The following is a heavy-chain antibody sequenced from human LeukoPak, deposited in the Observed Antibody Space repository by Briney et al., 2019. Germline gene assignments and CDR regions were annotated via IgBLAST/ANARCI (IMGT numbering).Heavy chain of an antibody. CDR1: GFTFSSYA. Sequence: GGSLRLSCAASGFTFSSYAMSWVRQAPGKGLEWVSAICGSGDSTYYADSVKGRYTTSRDNSKNTLYLQMNSLRAEDTAVYYCAKFHYGSGSYLKHAFDIWGQGTMVTVSS. V-gene: IGHV3-23*01. J-gene: IGHJ3*02. CDR2: ICGSGDST. CDR3: AKFHYGSGSYLKHAFDI. D-gene: IGHD3-10*01.